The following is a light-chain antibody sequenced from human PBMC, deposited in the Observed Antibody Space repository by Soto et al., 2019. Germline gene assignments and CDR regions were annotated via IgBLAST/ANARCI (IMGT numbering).Light chain of an antibody. CDR2: VAS. J-gene: IGKJ4*01. Sequence: DIPMTQSPSSLSASVGDRVTINCRPSQSISRYLSWYQQKPGKAPKLLIYVASSLHSGVPSRFSGSGSGTDFSLTISSVLPEDFATYYCQQSYTTPLTFGGGTKVDIK. CDR1: QSISRY. CDR3: QQSYTTPLT. V-gene: IGKV1-39*01.